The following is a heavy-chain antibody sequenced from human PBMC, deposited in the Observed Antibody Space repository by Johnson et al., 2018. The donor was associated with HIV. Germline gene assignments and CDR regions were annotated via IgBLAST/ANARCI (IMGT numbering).Heavy chain of an antibody. CDR1: GFTFSSYW. D-gene: IGHD5-12*01. CDR3: ARDRRLADAFDI. Sequence: MQLVESGGGLVQPGGSLRLSCAASGFTFSSYWMHWVRQAPGKGLVWVSRINSDGSSTSYAYSVKGRFTISRDNAKNTLYLQMNSLRAEDTAVYYCARDRRLADAFDIWGQGTMVTVSS. CDR2: INSDGSST. V-gene: IGHV3-74*01. J-gene: IGHJ3*02.